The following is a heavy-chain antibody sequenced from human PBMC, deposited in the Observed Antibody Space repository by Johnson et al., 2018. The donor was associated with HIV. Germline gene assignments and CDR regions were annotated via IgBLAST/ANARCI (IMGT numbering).Heavy chain of an antibody. D-gene: IGHD1-26*01. CDR3: ARQYRNSGSRTGAFDI. J-gene: IGHJ3*02. CDR2: VSGSSSGI. Sequence: QVQLVESGGGLVKPGASLRLSCAASGFSLSDYYMSWIRQAPGKGLEWVSYVSGSSSGIYYADPVKGRFTISRDNAKNSLYLQMDSLRAEDTAVYYCARQYRNSGSRTGAFDIWGQGTMVTVSS. V-gene: IGHV3-11*04. CDR1: GFSLSDYY.